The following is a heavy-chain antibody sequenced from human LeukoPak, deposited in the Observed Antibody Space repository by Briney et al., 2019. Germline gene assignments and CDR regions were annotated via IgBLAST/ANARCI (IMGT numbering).Heavy chain of an antibody. Sequence: GRSLRLSCAASGFTFSSYAMHWVRQAPGKGLEWVAVISYDGSNKYYADSVKGRFTISRDNSKNTLYLQMNSLRAEDTAVYYCAREALPGYCGSTTCAFDYWGQGTLVTVSS. J-gene: IGHJ4*02. CDR3: AREALPGYCGSTTCAFDY. CDR1: GFTFSSYA. V-gene: IGHV3-30-3*01. D-gene: IGHD2-2*01. CDR2: ISYDGSNK.